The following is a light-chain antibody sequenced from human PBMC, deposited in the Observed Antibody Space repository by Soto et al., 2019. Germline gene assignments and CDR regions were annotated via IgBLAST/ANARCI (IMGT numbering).Light chain of an antibody. V-gene: IGKV3-20*01. CDR2: NAY. CDR1: QSLNSNS. J-gene: IGKJ1*01. Sequence: GTLSVSPGERATLSCRASQSLNSNSLAWYQQKPGQAPRLLIYNAYNRASGIPDRFSGSGSGTDFTLTISRLEPEDFVVYHCQQYDGSPRTFGQGTKVDIK. CDR3: QQYDGSPRT.